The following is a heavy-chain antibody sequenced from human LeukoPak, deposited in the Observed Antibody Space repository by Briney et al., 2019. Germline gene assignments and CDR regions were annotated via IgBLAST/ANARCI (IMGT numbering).Heavy chain of an antibody. D-gene: IGHD3-3*01. CDR3: ARSSGGLDY. Sequence: SETLSLTCTVPGGSISSYYWSWIRQPPGKGLEWIGYIYYSGSTNYNPSLKSRVTISVDTSKNQFSLKLSSVTAADTAVYYCARSSGGLDYWGQGTLVTVSS. CDR2: IYYSGST. CDR1: GGSISSYY. V-gene: IGHV4-59*08. J-gene: IGHJ4*02.